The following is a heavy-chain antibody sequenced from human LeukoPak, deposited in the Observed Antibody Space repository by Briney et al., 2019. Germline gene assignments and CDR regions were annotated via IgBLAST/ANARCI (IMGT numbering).Heavy chain of an antibody. CDR1: GFTLSSYA. J-gene: IGHJ4*02. D-gene: IGHD5-12*01. CDR3: AKVVGIEWLLFYYFDY. Sequence: GGSLRLSCAASGFTLSSYAMSWVRPAPGRGLGWVSAIIGSGGSTYYADSVKGAFSLSTDTSKNTLYMQMNSLRAEDTAVYYCAKVVGIEWLLFYYFDYWGQGTLVTVSS. CDR2: IIGSGGST. V-gene: IGHV3-23*01.